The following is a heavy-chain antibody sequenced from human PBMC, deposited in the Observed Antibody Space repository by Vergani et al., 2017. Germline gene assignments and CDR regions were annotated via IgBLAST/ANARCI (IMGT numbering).Heavy chain of an antibody. CDR1: GGSFNTYY. V-gene: IGHV4-59*13. J-gene: IGHJ6*02. Sequence: QVQLEESGPGLVKPSETLSLTCTVSGGSFNTYYWSWIRQSPGKGLEWIGYIYSTGSTNYNPSLNSRVTMSVDTSKNQFSLNLRSVTAADTAVDFCARVMYRDEASSGYRLEGMDIWGQGTTVTISS. CDR2: IYSTGST. CDR3: ARVMYRDEASSGYRLEGMDI. D-gene: IGHD5-12*01.